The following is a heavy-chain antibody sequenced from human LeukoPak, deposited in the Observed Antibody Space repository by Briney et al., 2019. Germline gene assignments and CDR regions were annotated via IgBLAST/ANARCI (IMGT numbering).Heavy chain of an antibody. Sequence: GGSLRLSCAASGLTFSSYGMSWVRQAPGKGLEWVSAISGSGGSTYYADSVKGRFTISRDNAKNSLYLQMNSLRAEDTAVYYCARDPGITGTTLSFCYFDYWGQGTLVTVSS. CDR1: GLTFSSYG. CDR2: ISGSGGST. V-gene: IGHV3-23*01. D-gene: IGHD1-20*01. J-gene: IGHJ4*02. CDR3: ARDPGITGTTLSFCYFDY.